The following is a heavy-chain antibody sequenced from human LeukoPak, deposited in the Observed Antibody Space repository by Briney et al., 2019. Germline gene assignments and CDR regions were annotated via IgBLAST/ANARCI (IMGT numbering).Heavy chain of an antibody. J-gene: IGHJ4*02. CDR3: AKANIREFDY. V-gene: IGHV3-30*18. CDR2: ISNDGNYK. D-gene: IGHD3-10*01. Sequence: GRSLRLSCAASEFTFSTYGMHWVRQAPGKGLEWMAVISNDGNYKYCADSVKGRFTISRDNSKNTMYLQMNSLRAEDTAVYYCAKANIREFDYWGQGTLVTVSS. CDR1: EFTFSTYG.